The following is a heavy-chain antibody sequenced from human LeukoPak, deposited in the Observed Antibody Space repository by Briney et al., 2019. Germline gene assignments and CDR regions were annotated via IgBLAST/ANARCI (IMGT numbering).Heavy chain of an antibody. V-gene: IGHV3-7*01. CDR1: GFTFKAYW. J-gene: IGHJ4*02. Sequence: GGSLRLSCEASGFTFKAYWMSWVRQAPGTGLEWVANIQQDGSERKYVDSVKGRFTISRDNARNSLYLEMNSLRAEDTAVYYCARFRYTYGKTFDYWGQGTLVTVSS. CDR2: IQQDGSER. CDR3: ARFRYTYGKTFDY. D-gene: IGHD5-18*01.